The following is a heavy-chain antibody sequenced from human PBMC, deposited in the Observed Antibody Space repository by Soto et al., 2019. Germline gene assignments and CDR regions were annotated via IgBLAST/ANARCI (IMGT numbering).Heavy chain of an antibody. CDR1: GASISNSDYY. Sequence: QLQLQEPGPGLLKPSETLSLTCTVSGASISNSDYYWGWIRQPPGKGLEWIGSIFYNDNTYYSPSLKSRLPISRDTSRSQFSLKLRSVTAADTAVYFCARHQYGYGLDVWGQGTTVTVSS. V-gene: IGHV4-39*01. D-gene: IGHD3-10*01. J-gene: IGHJ6*02. CDR3: ARHQYGYGLDV. CDR2: IFYNDNT.